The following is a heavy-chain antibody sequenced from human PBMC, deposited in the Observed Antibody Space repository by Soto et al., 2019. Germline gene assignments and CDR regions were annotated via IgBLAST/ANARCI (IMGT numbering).Heavy chain of an antibody. CDR2: ICSDGST. V-gene: IGHV3-66*01. Sequence: EVQLVESGGGLVQPGGSLRLSCAASGFIVSSNYMSWVRQAPGKGLEWVSVICSDGSTYYADSVKGRFTISRDNSKNTLCLQMNSLRAEDTAVYYCASVDPPRSIPAAPGRYYYGMDVWGQGTTVTVSS. CDR3: ASVDPPRSIPAAPGRYYYGMDV. D-gene: IGHD6-13*01. J-gene: IGHJ6*02. CDR1: GFIVSSNY.